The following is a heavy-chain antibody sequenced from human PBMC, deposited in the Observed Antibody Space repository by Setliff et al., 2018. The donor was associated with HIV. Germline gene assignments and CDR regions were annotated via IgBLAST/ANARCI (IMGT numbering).Heavy chain of an antibody. Sequence: SETLSLTCTVSGGSISSYYWSWIRQPAGKGLEWIGRIYTSGSTNYNPSLKSRVTMSVDTPKNQFSLKLSSVTAADTAVYYCARDGFWSGYIDYWGQGTLVTVSS. CDR3: ARDGFWSGYIDY. CDR2: IYTSGST. D-gene: IGHD3-3*01. J-gene: IGHJ4*02. V-gene: IGHV4-4*07. CDR1: GGSISSYY.